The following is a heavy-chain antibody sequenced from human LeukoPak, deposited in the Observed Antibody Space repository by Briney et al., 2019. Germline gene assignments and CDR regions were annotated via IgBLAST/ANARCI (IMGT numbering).Heavy chain of an antibody. CDR1: GGTFSSYA. J-gene: IGHJ5*02. CDR2: ISAYNGNT. CDR3: ARVLGERNWFDP. Sequence: GASVKVSCKASGGTFSSYAISWVRQAPGQGLEWMGWISAYNGNTNYAQKLQGRVTMTTDTSTSTAYMELRSLRSDDTAVYYCARVLGERNWFDPWGQGTLVTVSS. V-gene: IGHV1-18*01.